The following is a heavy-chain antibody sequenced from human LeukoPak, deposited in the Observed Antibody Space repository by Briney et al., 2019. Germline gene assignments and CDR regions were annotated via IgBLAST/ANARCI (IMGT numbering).Heavy chain of an antibody. V-gene: IGHV3-23*01. Sequence: GGSLRLSCAASGFTFSSYAMSWVRRAPGKGLEWVSAISGSGGSTYYADSVKGRFTIPRDNSKNTLYLQMNSLRAEDTAVYYCAKDPTPTTVVTPSDYWGQGTLVTVSS. CDR1: GFTFSSYA. CDR2: ISGSGGST. J-gene: IGHJ4*02. CDR3: AKDPTPTTVVTPSDY. D-gene: IGHD4-23*01.